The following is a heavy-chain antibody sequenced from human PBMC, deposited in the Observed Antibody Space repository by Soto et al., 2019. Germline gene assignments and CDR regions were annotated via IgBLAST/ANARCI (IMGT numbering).Heavy chain of an antibody. CDR3: ARTHCSTTSCYEVNWFDP. J-gene: IGHJ5*02. Sequence: QVQLQESGPGLVKPSQTLSLTCIVSGGSISSGGYYWSWIRQHPEKGLEWIGYIYYSGTTYYNPSLESRVTISVDTSKNQFSLKLSSVTAADTAAYYCARTHCSTTSCYEVNWFDPWGQGTLVTVSS. CDR1: GGSISSGGYY. CDR2: IYYSGTT. V-gene: IGHV4-31*03. D-gene: IGHD2-2*01.